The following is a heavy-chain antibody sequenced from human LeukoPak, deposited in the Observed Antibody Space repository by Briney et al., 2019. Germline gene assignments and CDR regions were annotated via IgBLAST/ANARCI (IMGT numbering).Heavy chain of an antibody. D-gene: IGHD5-18*01. CDR1: GLTFSDYY. Sequence: GSLRLPCAASGLTFSDYYMSWIRQAPGKGLEWVSYSSRSSSHTDYADSVKGRFTISRDNAKNSLYLQMNSLRAEDTAVYYCARGGYSYVFDYWGQGTMVTVSS. CDR2: SSRSSSHT. V-gene: IGHV3-11*03. J-gene: IGHJ4*02. CDR3: ARGGYSYVFDY.